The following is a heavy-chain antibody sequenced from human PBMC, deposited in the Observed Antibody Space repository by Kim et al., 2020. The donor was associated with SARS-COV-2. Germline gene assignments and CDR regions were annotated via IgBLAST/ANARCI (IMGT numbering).Heavy chain of an antibody. Sequence: SETLSLTCTVSGGSISSYYWSWIRQPPGKGLEWIGYIYYSGSTNYNPSLKSRVTISVDTSKNQFSLKLSSVAAADTAVYYCARGPARRGRGYYYYYYGMDVWGQGTTVTVSS. CDR2: IYYSGST. CDR3: ARGPARRGRGYYYYYYGMDV. D-gene: IGHD6-6*01. CDR1: GGSISSYY. J-gene: IGHJ6*02. V-gene: IGHV4-59*01.